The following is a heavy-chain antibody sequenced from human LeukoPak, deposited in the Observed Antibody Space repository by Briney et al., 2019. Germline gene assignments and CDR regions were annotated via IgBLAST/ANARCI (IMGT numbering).Heavy chain of an antibody. V-gene: IGHV4-34*01. CDR1: GGSFSGYY. CDR2: INHSGST. Sequence: PSETLSLTCAVYGGSFSGYYWSWIRQPPGKGLEWIGEINHSGSTNYNPSLKSRVTISVDTSKNQFSLKLSSVTAADTAVYYCARSLLAQRYFDLWGRGTLVTVSS. J-gene: IGHJ2*01. D-gene: IGHD3-3*01. CDR3: ARSLLAQRYFDL.